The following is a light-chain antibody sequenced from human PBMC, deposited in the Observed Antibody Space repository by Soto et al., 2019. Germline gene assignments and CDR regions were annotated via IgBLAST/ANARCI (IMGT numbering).Light chain of an antibody. CDR2: DVN. CDR1: SIDVGAYNY. V-gene: IGLV2-14*01. J-gene: IGLJ1*01. Sequence: QSVLTQPASVSGSPGQSINISCTGTSIDVGAYNYDSWYQQHPGKVPELIIYDVNNRPAGVSNRFSGSKSGNTASLTISSLQTEDEADYYCSSYTSATTYVFGTGTKVTVL. CDR3: SSYTSATTYV.